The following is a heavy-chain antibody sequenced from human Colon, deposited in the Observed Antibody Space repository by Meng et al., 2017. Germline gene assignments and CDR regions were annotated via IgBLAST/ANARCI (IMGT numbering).Heavy chain of an antibody. V-gene: IGHV1-3*04. CDR3: ARDKGDWVLGDY. J-gene: IGHJ4*02. CDR2: INIGNGNT. CDR1: GYTFTSHA. Sequence: HVQFVQSGAEVKKPGASVKVSCKASGYTFTSHALYWLRQAPGQRPEWMGWINIGNGNTKYSQNFQGRVTFTRDTSASTAYMELNSLRSEDTAVYYCARDKGDWVLGDYWGQGTLVTVSS. D-gene: IGHD2-21*01.